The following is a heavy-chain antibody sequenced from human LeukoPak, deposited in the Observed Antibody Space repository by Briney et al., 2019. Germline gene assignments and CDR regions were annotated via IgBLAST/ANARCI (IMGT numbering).Heavy chain of an antibody. CDR2: ISSSSSYI. CDR1: GFTFSSYS. D-gene: IGHD5-24*01. J-gene: IGHJ5*02. Sequence: GGSLRLSCAASGFTFSSYSMNWVRQAPGKGLEWVSSISSSSSYIYYADSVKGRFTISSDNAKNSLYLQMNSLRAEDTAVYYCARPEMAAFDPWGRGTLVTVSS. CDR3: ARPEMAAFDP. V-gene: IGHV3-21*01.